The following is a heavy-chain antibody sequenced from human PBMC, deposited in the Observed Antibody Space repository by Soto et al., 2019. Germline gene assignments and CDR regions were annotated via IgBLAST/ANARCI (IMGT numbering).Heavy chain of an antibody. CDR2: ISYDGSNK. CDR3: AGGYYYYGTDV. Sequence: GGSLRLSCAASGFTFSSYAMHWVRQAPGKGLEWVTGISYDGSNKYYADSVKGRFTISRDNSKNSLYLQMNSLRAEDTALYYCAGGYYYYGTDVWGQGTTVTVSS. CDR1: GFTFSSYA. J-gene: IGHJ6*02. V-gene: IGHV3-30-3*01. D-gene: IGHD2-15*01.